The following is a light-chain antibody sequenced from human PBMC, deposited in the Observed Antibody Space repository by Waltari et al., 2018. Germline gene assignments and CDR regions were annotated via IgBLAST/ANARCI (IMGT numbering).Light chain of an antibody. J-gene: IGKJ5*01. V-gene: IGKV3-11*01. CDR1: QSVSNY. CDR3: QQRSNPIT. Sequence: EIVLTQSPATLSLSPGERATLSCRASQSVSNYLAWYQQKPGQAPRLLIYGASNRVTGIPARFSGSGSGTDFTLTISSLEPGYFAVYYCQQRSNPITFGQGTRLEIK. CDR2: GAS.